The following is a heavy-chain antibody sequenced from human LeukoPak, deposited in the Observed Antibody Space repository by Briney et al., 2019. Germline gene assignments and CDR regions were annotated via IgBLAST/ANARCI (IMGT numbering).Heavy chain of an antibody. CDR1: GFTFSSYW. J-gene: IGHJ4*02. Sequence: GGSLRLSCAASGFTFSSYWMSWVRQAPGKGLEWVANIKQDGSEKYYVDSVKGRFTISRDNAKNSLYLQMNSLRAEDTAVYYCARVDFWSGYYSVPRRYFDYWGQGTLVTVSS. CDR3: ARVDFWSGYYSVPRRYFDY. V-gene: IGHV3-7*01. CDR2: IKQDGSEK. D-gene: IGHD3-3*01.